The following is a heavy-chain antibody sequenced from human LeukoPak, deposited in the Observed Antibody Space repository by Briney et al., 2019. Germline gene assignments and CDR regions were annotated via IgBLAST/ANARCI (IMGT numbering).Heavy chain of an antibody. D-gene: IGHD3-22*01. CDR1: GGSIRSYY. J-gene: IGHJ4*02. V-gene: IGHV4-59*08. Sequence: SETLSLTCTVSGGSIRSYYWSWIRQPPGKGLEWIAYIYYSGSTNYNPSLKSRVTISVDTSKNQFSLKLSSVTATDTAVYYCARGRTYYYDSSAYPAFDFWGQGTLVTVSS. CDR3: ARGRTYYYDSSAYPAFDF. CDR2: IYYSGST.